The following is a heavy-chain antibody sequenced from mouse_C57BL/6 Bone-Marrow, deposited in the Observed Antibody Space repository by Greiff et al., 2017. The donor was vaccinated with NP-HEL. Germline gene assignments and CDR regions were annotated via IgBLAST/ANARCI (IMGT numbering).Heavy chain of an antibody. V-gene: IGHV5-15*01. CDR2: ISNLAYSI. CDR1: GFTFSDYG. Sequence: EVQGVESGGGLVQPGGSLKLSCAASGFTFSDYGMAWVRQAPRKGLEWVAFISNLAYSIYYADTVTGRFTISRENDKNTLYLEMSSLRSEDTAMYYYARYSYLYAMDYWGQGTSVTVSS. D-gene: IGHD2-12*01. CDR3: ARYSYLYAMDY. J-gene: IGHJ4*01.